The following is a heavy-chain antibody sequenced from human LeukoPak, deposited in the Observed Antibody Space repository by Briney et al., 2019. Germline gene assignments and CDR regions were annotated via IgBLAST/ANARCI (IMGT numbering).Heavy chain of an antibody. CDR3: ARDPTSTHITIFGVVSDWFDP. J-gene: IGHJ5*02. Sequence: ASVKVSCKASGYTFTGYYMHWVRQAPGQGLEWMGWINPNSGGTNYAQKLQGRVTMTTDTSTSTAYMELRSLRSDDTAVYYCARDPTSTHITIFGVVSDWFDPWGQGTLVTVSS. CDR2: INPNSGGT. V-gene: IGHV1-2*02. CDR1: GYTFTGYY. D-gene: IGHD3-3*01.